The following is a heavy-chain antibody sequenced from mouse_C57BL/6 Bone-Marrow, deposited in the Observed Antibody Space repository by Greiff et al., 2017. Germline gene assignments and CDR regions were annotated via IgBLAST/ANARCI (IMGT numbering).Heavy chain of an antibody. Sequence: EVMLVESGGGLVQPKGSLKLSCAASGFTFNTYAMHWVRQAPGTGLEWVARIRSKSSTYATYYADSVKDRFTISRDDSQSMLYLQMNNLKTEDTAMYYCVRAYYCGSSYGWFAYWGQGTLVTVSA. CDR2: IRSKSSTYAT. D-gene: IGHD1-1*01. V-gene: IGHV10-3*01. CDR1: GFTFNTYA. J-gene: IGHJ3*01. CDR3: VRAYYCGSSYGWFAY.